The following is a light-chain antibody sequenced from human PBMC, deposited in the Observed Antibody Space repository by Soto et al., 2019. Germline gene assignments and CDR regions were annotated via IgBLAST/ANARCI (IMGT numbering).Light chain of an antibody. J-gene: IGLJ3*02. CDR2: EVI. CDR3: SSYAGSNNLV. CDR1: SSDVGGYNY. V-gene: IGLV2-8*01. Sequence: QSALTQPPSASGSPGQSVTISCTGTSSDVGGYNYVYWYQQHPGKAPKLMIYEVIKRPSGVPDRFSGSKSGNTASLAVSGLQAEDEADYYCSSYAGSNNLVFGGGTKLTVL.